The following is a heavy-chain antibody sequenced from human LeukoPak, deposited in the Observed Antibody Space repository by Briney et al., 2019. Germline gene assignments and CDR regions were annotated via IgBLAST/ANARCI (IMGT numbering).Heavy chain of an antibody. Sequence: PGGSLRLSCAASGFTFSSYAMSWVRQAPGKGLEWVSAISGSGGSTYYADSVKGRFTISRDNSKNTLYLQMNSLRAEDTAVYYCASPGSRSYDFWSGYYNSLYWDQGTLVTVSS. D-gene: IGHD3-3*01. J-gene: IGHJ4*02. CDR3: ASPGSRSYDFWSGYYNSLY. CDR1: GFTFSSYA. V-gene: IGHV3-23*01. CDR2: ISGSGGST.